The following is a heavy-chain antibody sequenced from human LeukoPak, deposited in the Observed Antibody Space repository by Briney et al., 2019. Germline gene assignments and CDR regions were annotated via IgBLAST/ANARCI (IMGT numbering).Heavy chain of an antibody. D-gene: IGHD3-22*01. CDR3: ARDGTYYYDSSGYLFDY. CDR2: IIPIFGTA. J-gene: IGHJ4*02. V-gene: IGHV1-69*01. CDR1: GGTFSSYA. Sequence: ASVKVSCKASGGTFSSYAISWVRQAPGQGLEWTGGIIPIFGTANYAQKFQGRVTITADESTSTAYMELSSLRSEDTAVYYCARDGTYYYDSSGYLFDYWGQGTLVTVSS.